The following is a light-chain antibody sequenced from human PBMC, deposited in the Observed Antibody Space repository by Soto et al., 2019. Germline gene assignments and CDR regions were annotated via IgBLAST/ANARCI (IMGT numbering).Light chain of an antibody. V-gene: IGKV3-11*01. Sequence: EFVLTQSPSTLSLSPGERATLSCRASQSVSSYLAWYQQKPGQAPRLLIYDASNRATGIPARFTGSGSGTDFTLTISSLEHEDFAVYYCQQRKNWHPITFGQGTRLDIK. J-gene: IGKJ5*01. CDR3: QQRKNWHPIT. CDR1: QSVSSY. CDR2: DAS.